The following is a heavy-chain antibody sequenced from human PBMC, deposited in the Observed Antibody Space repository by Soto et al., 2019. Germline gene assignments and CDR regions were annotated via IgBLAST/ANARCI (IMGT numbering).Heavy chain of an antibody. D-gene: IGHD1-26*01. V-gene: IGHV3-23*01. CDR3: AKAGYGGSRDYAFDV. CDR1: GFTFSIFA. CDR2: ISPNGAST. J-gene: IGHJ3*01. Sequence: EVQLLESGGGLEQPGGSLRLSCAASGFTFSIFAMTWVRQAPGKGLEWVSTISPNGASTFYGDSVKGRFTISRDNYKTTVFLLMNSLRPADTALYYCAKAGYGGSRDYAFDVWGQGTMVTVSS.